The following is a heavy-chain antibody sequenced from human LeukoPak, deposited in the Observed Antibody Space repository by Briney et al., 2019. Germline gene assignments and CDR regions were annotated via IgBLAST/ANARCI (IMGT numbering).Heavy chain of an antibody. CDR3: ARKKCFDY. J-gene: IGHJ4*02. Sequence: GGSLILSCSAYGFTFSDYYMGWIRQAPGKGLEWVSYISSSGSTIYYADSGKGRYTISRDDAKNSLYLQMNSLRAEGTAVYYCARKKCFDYWRGGTLATVSS. CDR1: GFTFSDYY. V-gene: IGHV3-11*01. CDR2: ISSSGSTI.